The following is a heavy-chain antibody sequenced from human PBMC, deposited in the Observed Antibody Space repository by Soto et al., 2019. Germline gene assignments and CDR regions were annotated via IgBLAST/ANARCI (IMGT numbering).Heavy chain of an antibody. V-gene: IGHV3-33*01. Sequence: QVQLVEAGGGVVQPGRSLRLSCAASGFTFSSYGMHWVRQAPGKGLEWVAVIWYDGSNTYYADSVKGRFTISRDNSKNTLYLEMNSLRAEDTAVYYCARDLTDDVNSSSWGDYWGQGTLVTVSS. CDR1: GFTFSSYG. CDR2: IWYDGSNT. D-gene: IGHD6-13*01. CDR3: ARDLTDDVNSSSWGDY. J-gene: IGHJ4*02.